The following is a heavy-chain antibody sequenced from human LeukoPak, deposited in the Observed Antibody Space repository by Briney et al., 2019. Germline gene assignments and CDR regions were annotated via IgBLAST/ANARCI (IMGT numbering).Heavy chain of an antibody. J-gene: IGHJ4*02. Sequence: PGGSLRLSCTASGFTFSTYEMNWVRQAPGKGLEWVSYISGSGYPIYYADSVKGRFTISRDNAKKSLYLQMNSLRAEDTAIYYCARVRGLEWLLKHLDSWGQGTLVTVSS. CDR2: ISGSGYPI. CDR1: GFTFSTYE. V-gene: IGHV3-48*03. CDR3: ARVRGLEWLLKHLDS. D-gene: IGHD3-3*01.